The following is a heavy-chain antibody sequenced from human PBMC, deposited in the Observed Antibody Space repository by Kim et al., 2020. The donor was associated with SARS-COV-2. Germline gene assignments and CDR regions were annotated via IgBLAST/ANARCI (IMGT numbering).Heavy chain of an antibody. Sequence: GESLKMSCKGSGYNFTMYWIAWVRQMPGKGLEWMGMIYPGDSDTRYSPSFQGQVTFSVDNSISTAYLQWRSLKASDTAMYFCARTAVRGVIGWFDPWGQGTLVTVSS. CDR3: ARTAVRGVIGWFDP. D-gene: IGHD3-10*01. J-gene: IGHJ5*02. V-gene: IGHV5-51*01. CDR2: IYPGDSDT. CDR1: GYNFTMYW.